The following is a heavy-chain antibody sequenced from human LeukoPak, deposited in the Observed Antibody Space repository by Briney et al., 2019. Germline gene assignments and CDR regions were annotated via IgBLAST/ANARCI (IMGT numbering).Heavy chain of an antibody. CDR2: INPNSGGT. V-gene: IGHV1-2*02. D-gene: IGHD2-8*02. J-gene: IGHJ4*02. CDR1: GYTFTGYY. CDR3: ARDGALLGALPFDY. Sequence: ASVKVSCKASGYTFTGYYMHWVRQAPGQGLEWMGWINPNSGGTNYAQKFQGRVTMTRDTSISTAYMELSRLRSDDTAVYYCARDGALLGALPFDYWGQGTLVTVSS.